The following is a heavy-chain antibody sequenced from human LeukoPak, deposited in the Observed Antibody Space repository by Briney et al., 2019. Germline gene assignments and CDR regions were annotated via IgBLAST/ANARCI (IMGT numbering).Heavy chain of an antibody. V-gene: IGHV4-30-4*01. Sequence: PSETLSLTCTVSGGSISSGDYYWSWIRQPPGKGLEWIGYIYYSGSTYYNPSLKSRVTISVDTSKNQFSLKLSSVPAADTAVYYCARLTTVTTGHDYWGQGTLVTVSS. CDR2: IYYSGST. CDR1: GGSISSGDYY. J-gene: IGHJ4*02. CDR3: ARLTTVTTGHDY. D-gene: IGHD4-17*01.